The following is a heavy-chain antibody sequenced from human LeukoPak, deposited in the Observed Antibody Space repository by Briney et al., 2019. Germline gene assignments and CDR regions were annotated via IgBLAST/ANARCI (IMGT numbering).Heavy chain of an antibody. V-gene: IGHV1-69*13. Sequence: SVKVSCKASGGTFSSYAISWVRQAPGQGLERMGGIIPIFGTANYAQKFQGRVTITADESTSTAYMELSSLRSEDTAVYYCALLLWFGGGAFDWGQGTLVTVSS. D-gene: IGHD3-10*01. CDR3: ALLLWFGGGAFD. J-gene: IGHJ4*02. CDR2: IIPIFGTA. CDR1: GGTFSSYA.